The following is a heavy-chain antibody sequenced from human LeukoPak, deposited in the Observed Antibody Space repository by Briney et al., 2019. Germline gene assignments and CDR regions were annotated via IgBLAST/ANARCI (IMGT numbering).Heavy chain of an antibody. J-gene: IGHJ4*02. D-gene: IGHD2-15*01. CDR2: MNPNSGNT. Sequence: ASVKVSCKASGYTFTSYDINWVRQATGQGLEWMGWMNPNSGNTGYAQKFQGRVTMTRNTSISTTYMELSSLRSEDTAVYYCARDGRCSGGSCYSLGNWGQGTLVTVSS. V-gene: IGHV1-8*01. CDR3: ARDGRCSGGSCYSLGN. CDR1: GYTFTSYD.